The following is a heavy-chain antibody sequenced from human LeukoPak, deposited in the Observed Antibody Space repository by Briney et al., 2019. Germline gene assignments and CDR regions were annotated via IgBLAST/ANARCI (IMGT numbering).Heavy chain of an antibody. D-gene: IGHD4-17*01. CDR3: ARDGYGDYVYYYYYMDV. V-gene: IGHV3-30*19. CDR1: GFTFSSYG. CDR2: ISYDGSNK. J-gene: IGHJ6*03. Sequence: GGSLRLSCAASGFTFSSYGMHWVRQAPGKGLEWVAVISYDGSNKYYADSVKGRFTISRDNSKNTLYLQMNSLRAEDTAVYYCARDGYGDYVYYYYYMDVWGKGTTVTVSS.